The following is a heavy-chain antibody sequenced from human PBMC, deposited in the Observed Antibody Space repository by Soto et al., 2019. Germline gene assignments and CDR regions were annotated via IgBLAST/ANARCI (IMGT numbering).Heavy chain of an antibody. CDR1: GYTFTGHY. V-gene: IGHV1-2*04. J-gene: IGHJ4*02. D-gene: IGHD3-10*01. CDR3: ARAKNFGSGELDY. CDR2: VNPISGGT. Sequence: QVQLVQSGAEVKKPGASVKVSCKASGYTFTGHYILWVRQAPGQGLEWMGWVNPISGGTIYAQKFLGWVTMTRATSTSTAYLELRSLTSAATAVYYCARAKNFGSGELDYWGQGTLVTVSS.